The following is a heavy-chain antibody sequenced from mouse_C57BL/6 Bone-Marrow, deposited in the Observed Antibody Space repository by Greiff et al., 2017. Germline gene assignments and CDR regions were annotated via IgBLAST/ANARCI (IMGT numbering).Heavy chain of an antibody. CDR1: GYAFSSSW. Sequence: QVQLQQSGPELVKPGASVKISCKASGYAFSSSWMNWVKQRPGKGLEWIGRIYPGDGDTNYNGKFKGKATLTADKSSSTAYMQLSGLTSEDSAVYFCARCLLNYWGQGTTLTVSS. CDR2: IYPGDGDT. J-gene: IGHJ2*01. D-gene: IGHD2-1*01. V-gene: IGHV1-82*01. CDR3: ARCLLNY.